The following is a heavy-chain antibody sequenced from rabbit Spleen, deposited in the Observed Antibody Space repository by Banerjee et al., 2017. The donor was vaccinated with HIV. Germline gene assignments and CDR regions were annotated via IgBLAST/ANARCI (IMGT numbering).Heavy chain of an antibody. CDR1: GFDFSSYYV. CDR2: IYGGSSGDT. D-gene: IGHD7-1*01. V-gene: IGHV1S40*01. Sequence: QSLEESGGDLVKPGASLTLTCKASGFDFSSYYVMCWVRQAPGKGLEWIGCIYGGSSGDTWDASWAKGRFTISKTSSTTVTLQMTTLTAADTATYFCARDPYWLGYIPGLWGPGTLVTVS. CDR3: ARDPYWLGYIPGL. J-gene: IGHJ4*01.